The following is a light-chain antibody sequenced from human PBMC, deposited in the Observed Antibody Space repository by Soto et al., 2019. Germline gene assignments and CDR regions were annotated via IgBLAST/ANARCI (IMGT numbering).Light chain of an antibody. V-gene: IGKV3-15*01. Sequence: EIVMTQSPSTLAVSPGDTATLSCRASQSLGGNLAWYQQKPGQAPRLLIFRASSRAKGVPARFSASGSGTEFTLTISSLQSEDFALYYCQQHDRWPVTFGGGTKVDIK. CDR2: RAS. CDR3: QQHDRWPVT. J-gene: IGKJ4*01. CDR1: QSLGGN.